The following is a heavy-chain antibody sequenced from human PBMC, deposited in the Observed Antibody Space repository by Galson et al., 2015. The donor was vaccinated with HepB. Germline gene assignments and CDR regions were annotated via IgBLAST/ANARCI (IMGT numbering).Heavy chain of an antibody. CDR1: GFSFTNAW. Sequence: SLRLSCATSGFSFTNAWMSWVRQAPGKGLEWVGRIKSKNVGETTDYAAPVKGRFTISRDDSTNTLYLQINILKTEDTAVYYCTTGRTPPPTGTTFYYYYGMGVWGQGTTVTVSS. CDR2: IKSKNVGETT. V-gene: IGHV3-15*01. D-gene: IGHD1-1*01. J-gene: IGHJ6*02. CDR3: TTGRTPPPTGTTFYYYYGMGV.